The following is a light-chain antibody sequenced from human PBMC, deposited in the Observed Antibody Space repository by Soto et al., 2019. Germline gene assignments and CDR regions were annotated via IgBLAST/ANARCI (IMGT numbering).Light chain of an antibody. Sequence: SALAQPRSVSGSPGQSVTISCTGTSSDVGVYNYVSWYQQYPGKAPKIMIYDVSKRPSGVPDRFSGSKSDNTASLTISGLQAEDEADIYCCSYAGSYTFVFGIGTKVTVL. V-gene: IGLV2-11*01. CDR2: DVS. CDR3: CSYAGSYTFV. CDR1: SSDVGVYNY. J-gene: IGLJ1*01.